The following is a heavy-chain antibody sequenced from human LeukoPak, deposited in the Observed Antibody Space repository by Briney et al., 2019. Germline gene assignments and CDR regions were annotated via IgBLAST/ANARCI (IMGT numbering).Heavy chain of an antibody. V-gene: IGHV3-30*02. Sequence: PGGSLRLSCAASGFTFSSYGMHWVRQAPGKGLEWVAFIRYDGSNKYYADSVKGRFTISRDNSENTLYLQMNSLRAEDTAVYYCAKDYDFWSGYYDYWGQGTLVTVSS. J-gene: IGHJ4*02. CDR3: AKDYDFWSGYYDY. CDR2: IRYDGSNK. CDR1: GFTFSSYG. D-gene: IGHD3-3*01.